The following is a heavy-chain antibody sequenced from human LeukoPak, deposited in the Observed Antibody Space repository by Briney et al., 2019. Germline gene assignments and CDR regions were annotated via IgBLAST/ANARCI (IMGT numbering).Heavy chain of an antibody. CDR3: TTDTRRVVVPK. Sequence: PGGSLRLSCAASGFNFIDAWMSWVRQAPGKGLEWVGRIKRKTDGGTTDYAAPVKGRFTISRDDSKTSLYLQMNNLRTEDTAVYYCTTDTRRVVVPKWGQGTLVTVSS. J-gene: IGHJ4*02. V-gene: IGHV3-15*01. CDR1: GFNFIDAW. D-gene: IGHD2-15*01. CDR2: IKRKTDGGTT.